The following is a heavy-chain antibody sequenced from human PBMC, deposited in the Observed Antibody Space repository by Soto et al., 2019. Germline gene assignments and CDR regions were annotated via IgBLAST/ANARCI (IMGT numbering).Heavy chain of an antibody. CDR2: IIPILGIA. CDR3: ARDLSDDILTGYYPDYYYYGMDV. D-gene: IGHD3-9*01. CDR1: GGTFSSYA. Sequence: ASVKVSCKASGGTFSSYAISWVRQAPGQGLEWMGRIIPILGIANYAQKFQGRVTITADKSTSTAYMELSSLRSEDTAVYYCARDLSDDILTGYYPDYYYYGMDVWGQGTTVTVSS. V-gene: IGHV1-69*04. J-gene: IGHJ6*02.